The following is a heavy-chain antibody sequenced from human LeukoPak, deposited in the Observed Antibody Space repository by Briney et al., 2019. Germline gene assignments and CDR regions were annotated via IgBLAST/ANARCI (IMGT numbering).Heavy chain of an antibody. D-gene: IGHD6-19*01. V-gene: IGHV3-23*01. CDR2: ISGSGDNR. CDR1: GFTFSSYA. J-gene: IGHJ3*02. Sequence: GGSLRLSCAASGFTFSSYAMSWVRQAPGKGLEWVSAISGSGDNRYYAGSVKGRFTISRDNSKNTLYLQMNSLRAEETAVYYCARTRAGWYVDIWGQGTMVTVSS. CDR3: ARTRAGWYVDI.